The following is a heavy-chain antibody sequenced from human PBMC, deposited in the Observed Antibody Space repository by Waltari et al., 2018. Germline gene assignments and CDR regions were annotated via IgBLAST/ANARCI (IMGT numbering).Heavy chain of an antibody. CDR1: GYTFTDYT. Sequence: QVQLVQSGDEVKNPGASAKVSCKASGYTFTDYTIHWVRQAPGQGLEWMGLSRAGNGFTRYSQKFRGRVTITRDTSANTVYMELSSLKFEDTAVYYCAKCDFWSSQNWFDPWGQGTLVTVSS. CDR2: SRAGNGFT. V-gene: IGHV1-3*01. J-gene: IGHJ5*02. CDR3: AKCDFWSSQNWFDP. D-gene: IGHD3-3*01.